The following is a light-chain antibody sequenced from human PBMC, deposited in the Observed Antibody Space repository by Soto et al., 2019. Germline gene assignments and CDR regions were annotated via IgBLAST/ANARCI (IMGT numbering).Light chain of an antibody. CDR2: DAS. CDR1: QGISSA. Sequence: AIQLTQSPSSLSASVGDRVTITCRASQGISSALAWYQQKPGKAPKLLIYDASSLESGVPSRFSGSGSGTDFTLTISSLQPEDFATYYCQQFNSYPLMYTFGQGTKLEIE. J-gene: IGKJ2*01. CDR3: QQFNSYPLMYT. V-gene: IGKV1-13*02.